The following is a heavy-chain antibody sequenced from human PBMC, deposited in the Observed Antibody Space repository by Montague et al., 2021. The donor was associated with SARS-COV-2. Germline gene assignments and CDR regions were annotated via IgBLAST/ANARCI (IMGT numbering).Heavy chain of an antibody. D-gene: IGHD5-24*01. CDR2: IYSSGST. Sequence: SETLSLTCTVSGGSISSYYWSWIRQPPGKGLEWIGYIYSSGSTNYNPSLKSPVTLSVDTSKNQFSLKLSSVTAADTAVYYCASGDVEMATIKSGGPFYHFDYWGQGTLVTVSS. V-gene: IGHV4-59*13. CDR1: GGSISSYY. J-gene: IGHJ4*02. CDR3: ASGDVEMATIKSGGPFYHFDY.